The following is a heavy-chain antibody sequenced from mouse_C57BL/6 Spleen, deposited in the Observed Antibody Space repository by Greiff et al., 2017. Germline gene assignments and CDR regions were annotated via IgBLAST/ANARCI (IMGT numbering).Heavy chain of an antibody. CDR2: IYPRSGNT. V-gene: IGHV1-81*01. D-gene: IGHD2-4*01. CDR1: GYTFTSYG. J-gene: IGHJ2*01. CDR3: ARCDDYHYFDY. Sequence: VMLVESGAELARPGASVKLSCKASGYTFTSYGISWVKQRTGQGLEWIGEIYPRSGNTYYNEKFKGKATLTADKSSSTAYMELRSLTSEDSAVYFCARCDDYHYFDYWGQGTTLTVSS.